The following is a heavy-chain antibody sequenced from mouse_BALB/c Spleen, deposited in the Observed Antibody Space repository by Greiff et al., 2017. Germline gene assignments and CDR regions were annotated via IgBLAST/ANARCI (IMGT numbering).Heavy chain of an antibody. D-gene: IGHD2-14*01. V-gene: IGHV2-9*02. CDR3: ARGGDYRYDDGYAMDY. CDR2: IWAGGST. J-gene: IGHJ4*01. CDR1: GFSLTSYG. Sequence: VKLVESGPGLVAPSQSLSITCTVSGFSLTSYGVHWVRQPPGKGLEWLGVIWAGGSTNYNSALMSRLSISKDNSKSQVFLKMNSLQTDDTAMYYCARGGDYRYDDGYAMDYWGQGTSVTVSS.